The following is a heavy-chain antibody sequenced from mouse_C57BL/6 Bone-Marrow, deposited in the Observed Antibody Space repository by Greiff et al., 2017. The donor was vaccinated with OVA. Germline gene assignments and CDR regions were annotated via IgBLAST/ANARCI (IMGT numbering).Heavy chain of an antibody. D-gene: IGHD2-3*01. CDR1: GYTFTSYW. CDR2: IYPDSGST. CDR3: ARWGDGYPRGWFAY. J-gene: IGHJ3*01. Sequence: QVQLQQPGAELVKPGASVKMSCKASGYTFTSYWITWVKQRPGQGLEWIGDIYPDSGSTNYNEKFKSKATLTVDTSSSTAYMQLSSLTSEDSAVYYCARWGDGYPRGWFAYWGQGTLVTVSA. V-gene: IGHV1-55*01.